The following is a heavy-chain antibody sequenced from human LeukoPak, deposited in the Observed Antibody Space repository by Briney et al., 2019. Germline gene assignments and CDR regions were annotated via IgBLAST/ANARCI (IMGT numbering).Heavy chain of an antibody. V-gene: IGHV3-7*01. J-gene: IGHJ4*02. CDR1: GFTFSIYW. CDR2: IKQDGTEK. CDR3: AGGRGLDY. D-gene: IGHD5-12*01. Sequence: GGSLRLSCAASGFTFSIYWMSWVRQAPGKGLEWVANIKQDGTEKYYVDSVKGRFTISRDNAKNSLYLQMDSLRAEDTAVYYCAGGRGLDYWGQGTLVTVSA.